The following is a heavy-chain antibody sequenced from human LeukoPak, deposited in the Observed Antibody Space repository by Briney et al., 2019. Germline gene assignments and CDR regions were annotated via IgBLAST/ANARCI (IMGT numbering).Heavy chain of an antibody. J-gene: IGHJ4*02. CDR3: AKDSYSKGDY. V-gene: IGHV3-23*01. D-gene: IGHD5-18*01. Sequence: GGSLRLSCAASGFTFSTYVVNWVRQAPGKGLEWVSTITGSGGSTYYADSVKGRFTISRDNSKNTLYLQMSSLRVEDTAVYYCAKDSYSKGDYWGQGVLVTVSS. CDR1: GFTFSTYV. CDR2: ITGSGGST.